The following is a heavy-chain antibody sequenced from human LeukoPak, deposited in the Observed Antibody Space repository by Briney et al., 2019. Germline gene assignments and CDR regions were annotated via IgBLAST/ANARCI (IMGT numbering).Heavy chain of an antibody. J-gene: IGHJ4*02. D-gene: IGHD3-22*01. CDR3: AKLGYYDNSGYYVYYFDS. CDR1: GFTFSSYA. Sequence: GGSLRLSCAASGFTFSSYAMSWVRQAPGKGLEWVSSISGSGGSTYYADSVKGRFTISRDNSKNTLYLQMNSLRAEDTAVYYCAKLGYYDNSGYYVYYFDSWGQGTLVTVSS. CDR2: ISGSGGST. V-gene: IGHV3-23*01.